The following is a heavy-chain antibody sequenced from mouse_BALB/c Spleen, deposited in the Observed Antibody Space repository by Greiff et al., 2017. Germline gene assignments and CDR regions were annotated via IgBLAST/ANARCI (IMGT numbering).Heavy chain of an antibody. CDR3: AACPDDGYDGGAMDY. CDR2: ISSGSSTI. V-gene: IGHV5-17*02. Sequence: EVQLVESGGGLVQPGGSRKLSCAASGFTFSSFGMHWVRQAPEKGLEWVAYISSGSSTIYYADTVKGRFTISRDNPKNTLFLRMTSLRTEDTAMYCCAACPDDGYDGGAMDYWGQGTSVTVSS. D-gene: IGHD2-2*01. CDR1: GFTFSSFG. J-gene: IGHJ4*01.